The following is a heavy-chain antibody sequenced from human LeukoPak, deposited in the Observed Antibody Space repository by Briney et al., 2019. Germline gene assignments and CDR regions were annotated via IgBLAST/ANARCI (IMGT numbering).Heavy chain of an antibody. CDR2: IYRGGSK. CDR1: GFTVSNNY. V-gene: IGHV3-53*01. Sequence: GGSLRLSCAASGFTVSNNYMNWVRQPPGKGLEWVSVIYRGGSKYYADSVKGRFTISRDNSKNTLYLQMNSLRAEDTAVYYCVRGYSSAYYYYYGMTSGAKGPRSPSP. CDR3: VRGYSSAYYYYYGMTS. D-gene: IGHD5-18*01. J-gene: IGHJ6*02.